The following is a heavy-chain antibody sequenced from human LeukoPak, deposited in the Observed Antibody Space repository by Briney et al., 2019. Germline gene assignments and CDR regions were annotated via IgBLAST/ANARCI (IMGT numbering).Heavy chain of an antibody. CDR1: GFTFSSYA. J-gene: IGHJ4*02. CDR3: AKAFYYDSSGYLYY. V-gene: IGHV3-30*07. CDR2: ISYDGSNK. D-gene: IGHD3-22*01. Sequence: GGSLRLSCAASGFTFSSYAMHWVRQAPGKGLEWVAVISYDGSNKYYADSVKGRFTISRNNSKNTLYLQMNSLRAEDTAVYYCAKAFYYDSSGYLYYWGQGTLVTVSS.